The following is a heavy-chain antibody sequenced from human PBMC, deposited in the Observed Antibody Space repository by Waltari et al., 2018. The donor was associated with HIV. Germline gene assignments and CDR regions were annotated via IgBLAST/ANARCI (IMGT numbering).Heavy chain of an antibody. V-gene: IGHV5-51*01. Sequence: EVQLVLSGAVVNKPGEPLMISCMGHGYCFTSHWIHWARQMPGKGLAWMGIIYPGDSDTRYSPSFQGQVTISADKSISTAYLQWSSLKASDTAMYYCARHGTRAPFDYWGQGTLVTVSS. D-gene: IGHD1-26*01. CDR1: GYCFTSHW. CDR2: IYPGDSDT. J-gene: IGHJ4*02. CDR3: ARHGTRAPFDY.